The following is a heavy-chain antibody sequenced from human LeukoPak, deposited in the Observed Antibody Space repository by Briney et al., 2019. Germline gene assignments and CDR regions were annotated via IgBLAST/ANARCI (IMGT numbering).Heavy chain of an antibody. Sequence: GGSLRLSCAASGFTFSSYAMSWVRQAPGKGLEWVSAISGSGGSTYYADSVKGRFTISRDNSKNTLYLQMNSLRAEDTAVCYCAKDMPEYFHLVVVPAAIFDYWGQGTLVTVSS. CDR1: GFTFSSYA. CDR2: ISGSGGST. D-gene: IGHD2-2*02. V-gene: IGHV3-23*01. J-gene: IGHJ4*02. CDR3: AKDMPEYFHLVVVPAAIFDY.